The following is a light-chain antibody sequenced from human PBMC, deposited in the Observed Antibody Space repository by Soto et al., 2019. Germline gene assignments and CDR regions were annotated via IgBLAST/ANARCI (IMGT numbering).Light chain of an antibody. V-gene: IGKV3-15*01. CDR1: QSVSSN. CDR3: QQYSNWPLT. J-gene: IGKJ4*01. Sequence: EIVMTQSPATLSVSPGERATLSCRASQSVSSNLAWYQQKPGQAPRLLIYGASTRATGIPARFSGSGSGTEVTLTISSLHSEDFAVYYCQQYSNWPLTFGGGTKVEIK. CDR2: GAS.